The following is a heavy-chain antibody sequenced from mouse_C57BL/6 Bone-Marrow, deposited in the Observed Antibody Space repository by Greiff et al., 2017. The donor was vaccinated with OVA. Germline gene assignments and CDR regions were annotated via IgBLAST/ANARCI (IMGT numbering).Heavy chain of an antibody. Sequence: QVQLQQPGAELVKPGASVKLSCKASGYTFPSYWMHWVKQRPGQGLEWIGMIHPNSGSTNYNEKFKSKATLTVDKSSSTAYMQLSSLTSEDSAVYYCAPYYYGSSPYYFDYWGQGTTLTVSS. CDR1: GYTFPSYW. D-gene: IGHD1-1*01. CDR3: APYYYGSSPYYFDY. V-gene: IGHV1-64*01. CDR2: IHPNSGST. J-gene: IGHJ2*01.